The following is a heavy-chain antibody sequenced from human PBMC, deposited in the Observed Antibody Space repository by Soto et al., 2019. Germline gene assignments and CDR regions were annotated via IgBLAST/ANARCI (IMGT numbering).Heavy chain of an antibody. J-gene: IGHJ5*02. Sequence: SETLSLTCNVSGGSISKFYWAWIRKTAGNGLEWMGRVYATGTTDYNPSLRSRVAMSVDISKKTFSLRLRSVTGADSGVYYCVRDGSKSLRDWFDPWGQGILDTLSS. CDR2: VYATGTT. V-gene: IGHV4-4*07. CDR1: GGSISKFY. CDR3: VRDGSKSLRDWFDP.